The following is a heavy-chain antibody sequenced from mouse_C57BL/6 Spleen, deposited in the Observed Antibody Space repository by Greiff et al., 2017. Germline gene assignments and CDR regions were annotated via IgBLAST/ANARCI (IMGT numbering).Heavy chain of an antibody. V-gene: IGHV5-6*01. CDR3: ARQGIITTVVDWYFDV. J-gene: IGHJ1*03. CDR2: ISSGGSYT. D-gene: IGHD1-1*01. CDR1: GFTFSSYG. Sequence: EVQVVESGGDLVKPGGSLKLSCAASGFTFSSYGMSWVRQTPDTRLEWVATISSGGSYTYYPDSVKGRFTISRDNGKNTLYLQMSSLESKDTAMYYCARQGIITTVVDWYFDVWGTGTTVTVSS.